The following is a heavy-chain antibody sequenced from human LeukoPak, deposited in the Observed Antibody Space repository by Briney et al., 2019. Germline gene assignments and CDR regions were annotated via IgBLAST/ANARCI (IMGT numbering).Heavy chain of an antibody. J-gene: IGHJ3*02. CDR3: AKDMMFHNYGASDI. V-gene: IGHV3-9*01. Sequence: HPGRSLRLSCSASGFTFDNNAMHWVRQTPGKGLEWVSYISWNSGSIGYADSVQGRFTISRDNAKNSLYLQMNSLRDEDTALYYCAKDMMFHNYGASDIWGQGTMVTVSS. CDR1: GFTFDNNA. D-gene: IGHD5-18*01. CDR2: ISWNSGSI.